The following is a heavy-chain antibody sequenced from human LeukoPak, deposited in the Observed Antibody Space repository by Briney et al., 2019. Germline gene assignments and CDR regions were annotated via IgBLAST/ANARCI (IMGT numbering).Heavy chain of an antibody. D-gene: IGHD1-26*01. CDR3: TRRGSGNGGTYAGMDV. Sequence: PSETLSLTCTVAGGSISSDVHYWDWIRHAPGKGLEWIGSLLYNGNTWYNPSLESRVTISVDTSENQFSLRLTSVNAADTALYSCTRRGSGNGGTYAGMDVWGPGTSVTVSS. CDR1: GGSISSDVHY. CDR2: LLYNGNT. J-gene: IGHJ6*02. V-gene: IGHV4-39*01.